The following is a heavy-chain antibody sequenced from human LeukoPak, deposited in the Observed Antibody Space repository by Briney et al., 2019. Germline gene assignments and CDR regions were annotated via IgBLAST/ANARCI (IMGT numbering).Heavy chain of an antibody. D-gene: IGHD3-16*01. Sequence: GGSLRLSCAASGDTFSNYAMSWVRQAPGKGLEWVSAISGSGDSTYYADSVKGRFTISRDNSKNTLYLQMNSLRAEDTAVYYCAKYVQESYDYVDYWGQGTLVTVSS. CDR2: ISGSGDST. CDR1: GDTFSNYA. CDR3: AKYVQESYDYVDY. V-gene: IGHV3-23*01. J-gene: IGHJ4*02.